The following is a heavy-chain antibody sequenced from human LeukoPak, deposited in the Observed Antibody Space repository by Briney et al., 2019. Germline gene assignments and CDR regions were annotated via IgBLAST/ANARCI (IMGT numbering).Heavy chain of an antibody. J-gene: IGHJ4*02. Sequence: GGSLRLSCAASGFTVSGSAMHWVRQASGKGLEWDGRIRSKTNNYATEYAASVKGRFTISRDDSKNTAFLQMNSLKTEDTAVYYCSRPGSGDPDYWGQGTLVTVSS. CDR1: GFTVSGSA. D-gene: IGHD3-10*01. CDR3: SRPGSGDPDY. CDR2: IRSKTNNYAT. V-gene: IGHV3-73*01.